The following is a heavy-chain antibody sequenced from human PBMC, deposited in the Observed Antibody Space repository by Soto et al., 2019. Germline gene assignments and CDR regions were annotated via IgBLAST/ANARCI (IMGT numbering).Heavy chain of an antibody. CDR2: IKQDGSEK. D-gene: IGHD4-4*01. J-gene: IGHJ6*02. CDR1: GFTFSSYW. V-gene: IGHV3-7*05. Sequence: EVQLVESGGGLVQPGGSLRLSCAASGFTFSSYWMSWVRQAPGKGLEWVANIKQDGSEKYYVDSVKGRFTISRDNAKNSRYLQMNSLRAEDTAGYYCARPGGPYSNYYGMDVWGQGTTVTVSS. CDR3: ARPGGPYSNYYGMDV.